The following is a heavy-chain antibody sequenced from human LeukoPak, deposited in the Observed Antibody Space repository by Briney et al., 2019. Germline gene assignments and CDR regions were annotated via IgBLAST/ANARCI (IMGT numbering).Heavy chain of an antibody. CDR1: GFTFSSYW. V-gene: IGHV3-74*01. CDR3: TVLLGSSGWF. Sequence: PGGSLRLSCAASGFTFSSYWMHWVRQAPGKGPVWVSRINSDGSITTYADSVKGRFSIFRDNAKNTLYLQMDSLRDEDTAVYYCTVLLGSSGWFWGQGTLVAVSS. J-gene: IGHJ4*02. CDR2: INSDGSIT. D-gene: IGHD6-19*01.